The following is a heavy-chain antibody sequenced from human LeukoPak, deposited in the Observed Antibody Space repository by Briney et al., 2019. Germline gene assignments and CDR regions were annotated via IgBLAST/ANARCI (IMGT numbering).Heavy chain of an antibody. J-gene: IGHJ4*02. D-gene: IGHD3-3*01. CDR2: ISGSGGST. V-gene: IGHV3-23*01. CDR3: AKGFDFWSGYHIHRVYYFDN. Sequence: GGSLRLSCAASGFTFSSYAMSWVHQAPGKGLEWVSAISGSGGSTYYADSVKGRFTISRDNSKNTLYLQMNSLRAEDTAVYCCAKGFDFWSGYHIHRVYYFDNWGQGTPVTVSS. CDR1: GFTFSSYA.